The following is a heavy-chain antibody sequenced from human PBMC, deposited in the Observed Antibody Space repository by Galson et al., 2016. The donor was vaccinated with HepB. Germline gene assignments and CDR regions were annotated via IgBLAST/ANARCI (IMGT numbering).Heavy chain of an antibody. CDR2: LIPITGSP. Sequence: SVKVSCKASGGPFNSQPLSWVRQAPGQGLEWMGGLIPITGSPIDSRKSRGRLTITADESTATVYMELTNLTSDDTAVYYCARENFDFSNGNYPWGQGTLVTVSS. J-gene: IGHJ5*02. CDR1: GGPFNSQP. CDR3: ARENFDFSNGNYP. D-gene: IGHD3-3*01. V-gene: IGHV1-69*13.